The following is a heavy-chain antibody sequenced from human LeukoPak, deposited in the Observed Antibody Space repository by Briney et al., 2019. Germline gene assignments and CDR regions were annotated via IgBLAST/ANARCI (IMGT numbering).Heavy chain of an antibody. D-gene: IGHD1-26*01. Sequence: GGSLRLSCAASGFTFSSYNMNWVRQAPGKGLEWVSYISDGSSTIYYADSVKGRFTISRDNAKNSLYPQMNSLRAEDTAVYYCARFQGSYPPNYFDYWGQGTLVTVSS. J-gene: IGHJ4*02. V-gene: IGHV3-48*01. CDR1: GFTFSSYN. CDR3: ARFQGSYPPNYFDY. CDR2: ISDGSSTI.